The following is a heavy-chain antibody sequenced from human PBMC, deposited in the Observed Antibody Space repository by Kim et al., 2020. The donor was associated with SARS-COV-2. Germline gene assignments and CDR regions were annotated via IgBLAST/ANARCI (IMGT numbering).Heavy chain of an antibody. Sequence: ASVKVSCKASGYIFTNYAIHWVRQAPGQRLEWMGWINAGNGYTKYSQKFQGRITITRDTSASTTYMELSSLISEDTAVYYCARGPGESSSRNYYMDGWGKETTVTVSS. CDR2: INAGNGYT. V-gene: IGHV1-3*01. CDR1: GYIFTNYA. D-gene: IGHD6-13*01. J-gene: IGHJ6*03. CDR3: ARGPGESSSRNYYMDG.